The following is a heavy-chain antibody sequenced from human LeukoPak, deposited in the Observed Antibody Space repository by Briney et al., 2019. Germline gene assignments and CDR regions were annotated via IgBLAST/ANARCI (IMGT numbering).Heavy chain of an antibody. J-gene: IGHJ5*02. CDR1: GFTFSNYW. V-gene: IGHV3-74*01. Sequence: PGGSLRLSCAASGFTFSNYWMHWVRQVPGKGPEWVSHINGDGSDTGYADSVKGRFTISRDNRKNTVYLQMNSLRAVDTAVYYCARDQLSYCDGDCPWGQGTLVTFSS. CDR2: INGDGSDT. CDR3: ARDQLSYCDGDCP. D-gene: IGHD2-21*02.